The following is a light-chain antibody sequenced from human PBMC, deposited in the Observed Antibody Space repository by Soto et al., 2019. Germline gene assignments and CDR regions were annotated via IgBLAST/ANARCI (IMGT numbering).Light chain of an antibody. CDR3: LQYNVSPFS. V-gene: IGKV1-5*03. CDR2: KAS. Sequence: DIQMTQSPSTLSASVGDRVTNTCRAGQNINGWLAWYQQRTGKAPNLLIHKASILEVGVAYRFSGISAGTEFTITMSSVQPDDFGLYSCLQYNVSPFSVGGGPKVEIK. J-gene: IGKJ4*01. CDR1: QNINGW.